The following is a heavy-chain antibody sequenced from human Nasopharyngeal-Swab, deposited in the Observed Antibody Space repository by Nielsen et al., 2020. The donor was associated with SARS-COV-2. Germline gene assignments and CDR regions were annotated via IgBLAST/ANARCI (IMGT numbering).Heavy chain of an antibody. Sequence: GESLKISCAASGFTFSSYGMHWVRQAPGKGLEWVAVIWYDGSNKYYADSVKGRFTISRDNSKNTLYLQMNSLRADDTAVYYCARAEKSGFDYWGQGTLVTVSS. J-gene: IGHJ4*02. CDR2: IWYDGSNK. CDR3: ARAEKSGFDY. D-gene: IGHD3-3*01. CDR1: GFTFSSYG. V-gene: IGHV3-33*08.